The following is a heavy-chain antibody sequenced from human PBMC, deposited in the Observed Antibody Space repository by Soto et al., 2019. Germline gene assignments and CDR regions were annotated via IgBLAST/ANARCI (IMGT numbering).Heavy chain of an antibody. D-gene: IGHD6-19*01. CDR3: AREGIAVAGTGPYYYYGVDV. CDR1: GGSISSSSYY. V-gene: IGHV4-39*02. Sequence: QLQLQESGPGLVKPSETLSLTCTVSGGSISSSSYYWGWIRQPPGKGLEWIGSIYYSGSTYYNPSLKSRVTISVDTSKNQFSLKLSSVTAADTAVYYCAREGIAVAGTGPYYYYGVDVWGQGTTVTVSS. J-gene: IGHJ6*02. CDR2: IYYSGST.